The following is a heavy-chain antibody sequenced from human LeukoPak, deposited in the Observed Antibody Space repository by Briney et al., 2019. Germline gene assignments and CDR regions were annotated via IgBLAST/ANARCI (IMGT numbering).Heavy chain of an antibody. CDR1: GFTLNNAW. CDR2: IKSKTDGGTT. J-gene: IGHJ4*02. Sequence: PGGSLRLFCAASGFTLNNAWMSWVRQAPGKGLEWVGRIKSKTDGGTTDYAAPVKGRFTISRDDSKNTLYLQMNSLKTEDTAVYYCTTDGYDILTGYYTPQDYWGQGTLVTVSS. V-gene: IGHV3-15*01. CDR3: TTDGYDILTGYYTPQDY. D-gene: IGHD3-9*01.